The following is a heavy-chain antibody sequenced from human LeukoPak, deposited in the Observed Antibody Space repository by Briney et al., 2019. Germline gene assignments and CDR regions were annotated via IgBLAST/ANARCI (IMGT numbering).Heavy chain of an antibody. V-gene: IGHV1-69*13. J-gene: IGHJ6*02. CDR2: IIPIFGTA. CDR3: ARTPSTYDFWSGYYTGYYNYGMDV. Sequence: SVKVSCKASGGTFSSYAISWVRQAPGQGLEWMGGIIPIFGTANYAQKFQGRVTITADESTSTAYMELSSLRSEDTAVYYCARTPSTYDFWSGYYTGYYNYGMDVGGQGTTFTVPS. D-gene: IGHD3-3*01. CDR1: GGTFSSYA.